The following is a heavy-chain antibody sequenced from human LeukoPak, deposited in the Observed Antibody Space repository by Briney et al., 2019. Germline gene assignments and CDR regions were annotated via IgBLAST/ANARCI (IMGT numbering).Heavy chain of an antibody. Sequence: PGRSLRLSCAASGFTFDDYAMHWVRQAPGKGLEWVSGLSWNSGSIGYADSVKGRFTISRYNARNSLYLQMNSLRPEATALYYCAKDTGCPSTGGFDPRGQGTLVTVSP. J-gene: IGHJ5*02. CDR2: LSWNSGSI. V-gene: IGHV3-9*01. CDR3: AKDTGCPSTGGFDP. CDR1: GFTFDDYA.